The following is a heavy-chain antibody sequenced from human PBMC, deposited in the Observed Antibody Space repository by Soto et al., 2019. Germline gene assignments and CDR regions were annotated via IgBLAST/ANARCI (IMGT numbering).Heavy chain of an antibody. CDR3: AREKRENPEYSALCCGAKGRDDYGGMDF. Sequence: PGGSLRLSCAASGFTFSSYGMHWVRQAPGKGLEWVAVIWYDGSNKYYADSVKGRFTISRDNSKNTLYLQMNSLRAEDTAVYCCAREKRENPEYSALCCGAKGRDDYGGMDFWGQGATVTVSS. CDR1: GFTFSSYG. CDR2: IWYDGSNK. D-gene: IGHD2-21*01. J-gene: IGHJ6*02. V-gene: IGHV3-33*01.